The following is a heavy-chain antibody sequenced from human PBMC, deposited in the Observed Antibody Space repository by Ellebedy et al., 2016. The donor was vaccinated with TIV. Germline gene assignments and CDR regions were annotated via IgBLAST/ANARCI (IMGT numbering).Heavy chain of an antibody. CDR2: IIPILGIA. Sequence: ASVKVSCKASGGTFSSYAISWVRQAPGQGLEWMGRIIPILGIANYAQKFQGRVTITADKSTSTAYMELSSLRSEDTAVYYCAVAVARPVRYYGMDVWGQGTTVTVSS. J-gene: IGHJ6*02. CDR3: AVAVARPVRYYGMDV. D-gene: IGHD6-19*01. CDR1: GGTFSSYA. V-gene: IGHV1-69*04.